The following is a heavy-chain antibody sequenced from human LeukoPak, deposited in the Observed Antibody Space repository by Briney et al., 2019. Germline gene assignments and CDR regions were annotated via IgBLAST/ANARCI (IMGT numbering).Heavy chain of an antibody. CDR3: ATSDGSYYYYYMDV. J-gene: IGHJ6*03. CDR1: GYTFTGYY. V-gene: IGHV1-2*02. D-gene: IGHD6-25*01. CDR2: INPNSGGT. Sequence: ASVTVSCKASGYTFTGYYMHWVRQAPGQGLEWMGWINPNSGGTNYAQKFQGRVTMTRDTSISTAYMELSRLRSDDTAVYYCATSDGSYYYYYMDVWGKGTTVTVSS.